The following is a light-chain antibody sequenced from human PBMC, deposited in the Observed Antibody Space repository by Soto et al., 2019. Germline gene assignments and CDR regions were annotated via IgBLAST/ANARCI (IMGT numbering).Light chain of an antibody. CDR2: GAS. Sequence: EIVLTQSPATLSLAPVERATLSCMASQSVTSKYFSWYQQKPGQAPRLLIYGASSRATGIPDRFSGSGSGTDFTLSISRLEPEDFAVYYCQHYDASQWTFGQGTKVDIK. V-gene: IGKV3-20*01. CDR1: QSVTSKY. CDR3: QHYDASQWT. J-gene: IGKJ1*01.